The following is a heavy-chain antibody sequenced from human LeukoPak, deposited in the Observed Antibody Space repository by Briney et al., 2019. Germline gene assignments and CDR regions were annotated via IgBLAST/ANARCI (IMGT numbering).Heavy chain of an antibody. J-gene: IGHJ3*02. V-gene: IGHV3-23*01. CDR2: ISGSGGST. CDR3: AKGGPYCSGGSCYPDHKDAFDI. CDR1: GFTLSSYA. Sequence: GGSLRLSCAASGFTLSSYAMSWVRQAPGKGLEWVSAISGSGGSTYYADSVKGRFTISRDNPKNTLYLQMNSLRAEDTAVYYCAKGGPYCSGGSCYPDHKDAFDIWGQGTMVTVSS. D-gene: IGHD2-15*01.